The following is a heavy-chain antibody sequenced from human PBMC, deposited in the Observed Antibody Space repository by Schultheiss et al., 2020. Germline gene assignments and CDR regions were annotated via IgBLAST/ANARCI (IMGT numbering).Heavy chain of an antibody. J-gene: IGHJ3*02. CDR2: NYYSGSS. D-gene: IGHD3-22*01. V-gene: IGHV4-59*02. CDR1: GASVTYYY. Sequence: SETLSLTCTVSGASVTYYYWSWIRQPPGKGLQWIGYNYYSGSSKYNPSLKSRVTISIDTSEKQFSLKLSSMTAADTAVYYCATHYYRGAFDIWGQGTMVTVSS. CDR3: ATHYYRGAFDI.